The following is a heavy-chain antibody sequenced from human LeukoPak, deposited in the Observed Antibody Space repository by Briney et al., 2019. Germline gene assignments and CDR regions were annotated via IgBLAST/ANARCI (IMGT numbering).Heavy chain of an antibody. Sequence: ASVKVSCKASGYSFSNFHINWVRQATGQGLEWMGWMNPNSGNTGYAQKFQGRVTMTRNTSISTAYMELSSLRSEDTAVYYCARGGYYGSGSYLAWGQGTLVTVSS. V-gene: IGHV1-8*01. CDR3: ARGGYYGSGSYLA. D-gene: IGHD3-10*01. J-gene: IGHJ4*02. CDR2: MNPNSGNT. CDR1: GYSFSNFH.